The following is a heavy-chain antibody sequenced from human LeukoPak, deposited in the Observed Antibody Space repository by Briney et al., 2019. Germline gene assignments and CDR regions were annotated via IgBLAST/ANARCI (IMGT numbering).Heavy chain of an antibody. Sequence: ASVKVSCKASGYTFTSYYMHWVRQAPGQGLEWMGIINPSGGSTSYAQKFQGRVTTTRDTSTSTVYTELSSLRSEDTAVYYCARDVAIAAAGYYFDYWGQGTLVTVSS. CDR2: INPSGGST. CDR3: ARDVAIAAAGYYFDY. V-gene: IGHV1-46*01. J-gene: IGHJ4*02. CDR1: GYTFTSYY. D-gene: IGHD6-13*01.